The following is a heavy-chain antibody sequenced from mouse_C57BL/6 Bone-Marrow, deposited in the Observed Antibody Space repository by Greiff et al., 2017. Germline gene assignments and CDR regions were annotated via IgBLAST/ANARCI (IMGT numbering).Heavy chain of an antibody. CDR2: INPSNGGT. Sequence: QQRPGQGLEWIGNINPSNGGTNYNEKFKSKATLTVDKSSSTAYMQLSSLTSEDSAVYYCARKGSNYAYFDYWGQGTTLTVSS. J-gene: IGHJ2*01. V-gene: IGHV1-53*01. D-gene: IGHD2-5*01. CDR3: ARKGSNYAYFDY.